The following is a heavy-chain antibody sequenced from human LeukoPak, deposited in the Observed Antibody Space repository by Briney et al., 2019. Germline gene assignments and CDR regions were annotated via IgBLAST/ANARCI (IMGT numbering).Heavy chain of an antibody. J-gene: IGHJ4*02. CDR1: SYTFTGYG. CDR2: ISAYKGST. V-gene: IGHV1-18*01. CDR3: ARADSGGYYVAYWY. Sequence: ASVKVSCKASSYTFTGYGIIWVRQAPGQGLEWLGWISAYKGSTKYPQMFQGRVTVTTDTSTSTAYMELGSLRSDDTAVYYCARADSGGYYVAYWYWGQGTLVTVSS. D-gene: IGHD3-22*01.